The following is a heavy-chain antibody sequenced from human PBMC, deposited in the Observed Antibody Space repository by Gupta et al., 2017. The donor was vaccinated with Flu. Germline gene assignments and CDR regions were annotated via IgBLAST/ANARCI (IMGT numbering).Heavy chain of an antibody. CDR1: GGSISSGGYY. J-gene: IGHJ4*01. V-gene: IGHV4-31*03. CDR2: IYYSGST. D-gene: IGHD3-3*01. Sequence: QVQLQESGPGLVKPSQTLSLTCTVSGGSISSGGYYWSWIRQHPGKGLEWIGYIYYSGSTYYNPSLKSRVTISVDTSKNQFSLKLSSVTAADTAVYYCARDAGLGVVQRYFDYGGHGTLVTVSS. CDR3: ARDAGLGVVQRYFDY.